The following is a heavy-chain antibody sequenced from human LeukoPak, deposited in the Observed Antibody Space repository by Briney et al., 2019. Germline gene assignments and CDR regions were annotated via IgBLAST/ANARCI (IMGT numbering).Heavy chain of an antibody. CDR1: GGSISSDRYS. CDR3: ARAARAVAGVYYYYYMDV. D-gene: IGHD6-19*01. Sequence: SQTLSLTCTVSGGSISSDRYSWSWIRQPAGKGLEWIGRIYTSGSTKYNPSLKSRVTISLDTSKNQFSLKLSSVTAADTAVYYCARAARAVAGVYYYYYMDVWGKGTTVTISS. V-gene: IGHV4-61*02. CDR2: IYTSGST. J-gene: IGHJ6*03.